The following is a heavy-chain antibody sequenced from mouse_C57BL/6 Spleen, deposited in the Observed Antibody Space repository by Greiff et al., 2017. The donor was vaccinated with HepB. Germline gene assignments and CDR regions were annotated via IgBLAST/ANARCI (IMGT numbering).Heavy chain of an antibody. Sequence: EVKLQESGPELVKPGASVKIPCKASGYTFTDYNMDWVKQGHGKSLEWIGDINPNNGGTIYNQKFKGKATLTVDKSSSTAYMELRSLTSEDTAVYYCARGDYDYDYFDYWGQGTTLTVSS. CDR1: GYTFTDYN. CDR3: ARGDYDYDYFDY. V-gene: IGHV1-18*01. CDR2: INPNNGGT. J-gene: IGHJ2*01. D-gene: IGHD2-4*01.